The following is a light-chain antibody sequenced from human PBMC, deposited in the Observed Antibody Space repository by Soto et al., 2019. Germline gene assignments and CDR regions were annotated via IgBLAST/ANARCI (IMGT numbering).Light chain of an antibody. CDR2: SNN. CDR3: ASWDDTLNDYV. V-gene: IGLV1-44*01. CDR1: YSNVGANP. Sequence: VLTQPPSASGTPGQTVTISCSGSYSNVGANPVSWYQQVPGRAPQLLIYSNNQRPAGVPGRFSGSRSDTSASLSISGLQSADEVDYYCASWDDTLNDYVFGTGTKVTVL. J-gene: IGLJ1*01.